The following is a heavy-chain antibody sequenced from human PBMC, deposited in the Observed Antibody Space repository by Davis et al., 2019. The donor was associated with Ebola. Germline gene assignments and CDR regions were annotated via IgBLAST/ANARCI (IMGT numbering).Heavy chain of an antibody. CDR1: GYTFKSYG. D-gene: IGHD3-10*01. CDR2: ISGNNGNT. J-gene: IGHJ6*02. CDR3: AARGAFSSYYYYGMDV. V-gene: IGHV1-18*01. Sequence: ASVKVSCKTSGYTFKSYGISWVRQAPGQGLEWMGWISGNNGNTKYVEKLQDRVIMTTDTSTSTVYMELSGLRSENTAVYYCAARGAFSSYYYYGMDVWGQGTTVTVSS.